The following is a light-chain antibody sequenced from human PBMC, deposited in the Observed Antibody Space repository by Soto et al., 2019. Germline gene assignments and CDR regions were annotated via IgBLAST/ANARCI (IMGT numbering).Light chain of an antibody. CDR1: KLGDKY. J-gene: IGLJ1*01. CDR3: QAWDSSTALCV. Sequence: SSELTQPPSVSVSPGQTASITCSGDKLGDKYACWYQQKPGQSPVLVIYQDSKRPSGIPERFSGSNSGNTATLTISGTQAMDEADYYCQAWDSSTALCVFGTGTKLTVL. CDR2: QDS. V-gene: IGLV3-1*01.